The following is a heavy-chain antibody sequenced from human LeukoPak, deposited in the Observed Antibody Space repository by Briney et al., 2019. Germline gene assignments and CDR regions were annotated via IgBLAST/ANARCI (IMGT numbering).Heavy chain of an antibody. CDR3: ARERDYYDSSGYALGWFDP. Sequence: PSETLSLTCAVYGGSFSGYYWSWIRQPPGKGLEWIGYIYYSGSTNYNPSLKSRVTISVDTSKNQFSLKLSSVTAADTAVYYCARERDYYDSSGYALGWFDPWGQGTLVTVSS. CDR1: GGSFSGYY. CDR2: IYYSGST. J-gene: IGHJ5*02. D-gene: IGHD3-22*01. V-gene: IGHV4-59*01.